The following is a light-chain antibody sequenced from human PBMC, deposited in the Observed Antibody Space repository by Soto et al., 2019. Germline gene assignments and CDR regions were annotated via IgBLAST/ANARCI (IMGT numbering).Light chain of an antibody. CDR2: GVS. CDR3: SSFTNSATVV. CDR1: SSDVGSYDY. V-gene: IGLV2-14*03. Sequence: QSALTQPGSVSGSPGQSITISWAGTSSDVGSYDYVSWYQQYPGKVPKLIIYGVSNRPSGISYRFSGSKSDNTASLTISGLQAEDEADYYCSSFTNSATVVFGGGTKLTVL. J-gene: IGLJ2*01.